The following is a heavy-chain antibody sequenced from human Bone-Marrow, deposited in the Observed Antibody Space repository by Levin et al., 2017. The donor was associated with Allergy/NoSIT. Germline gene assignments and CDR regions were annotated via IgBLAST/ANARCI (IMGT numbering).Heavy chain of an antibody. J-gene: IGHJ4*01. CDR2: ISYDGNNK. D-gene: IGHD1-26*01. CDR1: GFPFSYYS. V-gene: IGHV3-30-3*01. Sequence: GGSLRLSCAASGFPFSYYSMHWVRQAPGKGLEWVAVISYDGNNKNYADSVKGRFTISRDTSKNTLYVQMNSLRGEDTAVYYCVRGRHTVMELAFDYWGQGTLVTVSS. CDR3: VRGRHTVMELAFDY.